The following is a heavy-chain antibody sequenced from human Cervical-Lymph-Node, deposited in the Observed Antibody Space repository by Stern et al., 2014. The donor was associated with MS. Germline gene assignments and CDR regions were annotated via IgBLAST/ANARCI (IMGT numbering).Heavy chain of an antibody. V-gene: IGHV4-59*08. Sequence: VQLVESGPGLVKPSETLSLTCTVSGGSMISYYWSWFRQPPGKGLEWLGFVHYSGSNNYNPSLQSLSSISVGPSKNQVSLNLSSVTAADTAVYYCARSAWPKYGMDVWGQGTTVTVSS. CDR1: GGSMISYY. J-gene: IGHJ6*02. CDR3: ARSAWPKYGMDV. CDR2: VHYSGSN. D-gene: IGHD6-6*01.